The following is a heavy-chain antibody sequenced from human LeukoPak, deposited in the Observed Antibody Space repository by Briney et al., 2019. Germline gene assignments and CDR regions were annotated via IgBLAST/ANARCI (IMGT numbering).Heavy chain of an antibody. CDR3: AKIGYCSSASCLGDTFEI. CDR1: GFIFSNYG. CDR2: IRYDGSNK. Sequence: PGGSLRLSCAASGFIFSNYGMHWVRQAPGKGLKWVAYIRYDGSNKYYVDSVKGRFIISRDNSKNTLYLQMNSLRPEDTAVYYCAKIGYCSSASCLGDTFEIWGQGTMVTVSS. J-gene: IGHJ3*02. V-gene: IGHV3-30*02. D-gene: IGHD2-2*01.